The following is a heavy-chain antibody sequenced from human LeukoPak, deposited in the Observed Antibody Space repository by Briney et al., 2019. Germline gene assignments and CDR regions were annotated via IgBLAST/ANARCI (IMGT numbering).Heavy chain of an antibody. D-gene: IGHD4-17*01. V-gene: IGHV3-30*02. Sequence: GGSLRLSCAASGFTFSSYGMHWVRQAPGKGLEWVAFIRYDGSNKYYADSVKGRFTISRDNSKNTLYLQMNSLRAEDTAVYYCAKDYGDYGGAFDIWGQGTMVTVSS. J-gene: IGHJ3*02. CDR2: IRYDGSNK. CDR3: AKDYGDYGGAFDI. CDR1: GFTFSSYG.